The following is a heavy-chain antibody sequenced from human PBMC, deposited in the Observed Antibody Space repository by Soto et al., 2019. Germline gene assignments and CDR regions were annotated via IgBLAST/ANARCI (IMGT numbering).Heavy chain of an antibody. Sequence: SQTLSLTCAISGDSVSSNSAAWNWIRQSPSRGLEWLGRTYYRSKWYNDYAVSVKSRITINPDTSKNQFSLRLNSVTPEDTAVYYCARWGEGQQLVSSGMDVWGQGTTVTVSS. J-gene: IGHJ6*02. CDR1: GDSVSSNSAA. V-gene: IGHV6-1*01. CDR3: ARWGEGQQLVSSGMDV. D-gene: IGHD6-13*01. CDR2: TYYRSKWYN.